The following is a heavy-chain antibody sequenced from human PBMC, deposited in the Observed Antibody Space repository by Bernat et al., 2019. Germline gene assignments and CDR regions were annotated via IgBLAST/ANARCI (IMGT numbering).Heavy chain of an antibody. CDR3: ARDQYGDYTYDY. Sequence: EVQLVESGGGLVQPGGSLTLPCAALGPTFTTYSMNWARQDQGKGLEWVSFISSSTTYIYYADSIKSRYTISRDKAKNSMYLQMNSLRADDTAVYYCARDQYGDYTYDYWGQGTLVTVSS. J-gene: IGHJ4*02. CDR2: ISSSTTYI. CDR1: GPTFTTYS. V-gene: IGHV3-21*01. D-gene: IGHD3-3*01.